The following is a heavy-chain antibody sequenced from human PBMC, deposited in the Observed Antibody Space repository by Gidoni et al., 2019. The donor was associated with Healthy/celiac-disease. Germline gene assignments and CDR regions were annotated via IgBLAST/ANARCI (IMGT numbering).Heavy chain of an antibody. CDR1: GGSFSGYY. Sequence: QVQLQQWGAGLLKPSETLSLTCAVYGGSFSGYYWSWIRQPPGKGLEWIGEINHSGSTNYNPSLKSRVTISVDTSKNQFSLKLSSVTAADTAVYYCARGDYSSSWYPYYYYYMDVWGKGTTVTVSS. J-gene: IGHJ6*03. V-gene: IGHV4-34*01. CDR2: INHSGST. D-gene: IGHD6-13*01. CDR3: ARGDYSSSWYPYYYYYMDV.